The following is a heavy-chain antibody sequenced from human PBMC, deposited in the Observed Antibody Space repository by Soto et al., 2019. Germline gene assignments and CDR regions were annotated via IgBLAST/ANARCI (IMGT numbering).Heavy chain of an antibody. V-gene: IGHV3-33*01. CDR2: IWYDGSNK. CDR1: GFTFSSYG. D-gene: IGHD6-13*01. CDR3: ARDSYSSSWPNWFDP. Sequence: PGGSLRLSCAASGFTFSSYGMYWVRQAPGKGLEWVAVIWYDGSNKYYADSVKGRFTISRDNSKNTLYLQMNSLRAEDTAVYYCARDSYSSSWPNWFDPWGQGTLVTVSS. J-gene: IGHJ5*02.